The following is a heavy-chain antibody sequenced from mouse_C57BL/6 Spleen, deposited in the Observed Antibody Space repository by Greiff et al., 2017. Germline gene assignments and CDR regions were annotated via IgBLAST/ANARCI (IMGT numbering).Heavy chain of an antibody. V-gene: IGHV1-26*01. J-gene: IGHJ1*03. CDR1: GYTFTDYY. CDR3: ARSALYYYGSPWYFDV. D-gene: IGHD1-1*01. CDR2: INPNNGGT. Sequence: VQLQQSGPELVKPGASVKISCKASGYTFTDYYMNWVKQSHGKSLEWIGDINPNNGGTSYNQKFKGKATLTVDKSSSTAYMELRSLTSEDSAVYYCARSALYYYGSPWYFDVWGTGTTVTVSS.